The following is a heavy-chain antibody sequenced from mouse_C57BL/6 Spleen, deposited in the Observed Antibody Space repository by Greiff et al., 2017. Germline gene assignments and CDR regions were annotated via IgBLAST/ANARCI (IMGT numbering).Heavy chain of an antibody. CDR1: GYAFSSSW. Sequence: VQLQQSGPELVKPGASVKISCKASGYAFSSSWMNWVKQRPGQGLEWIGRIYPGDGDTNYNGKFKGKATLTADKSSSTAYMQLSSLTSEDSAVYFCARDYYAQYYFDYWGQGTTLTVSS. CDR2: IYPGDGDT. V-gene: IGHV1-82*01. J-gene: IGHJ2*01. CDR3: ARDYYAQYYFDY. D-gene: IGHD1-1*01.